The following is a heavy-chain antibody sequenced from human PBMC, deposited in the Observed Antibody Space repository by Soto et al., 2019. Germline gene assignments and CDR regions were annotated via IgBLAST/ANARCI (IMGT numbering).Heavy chain of an antibody. CDR2: IYTSGNS. Sequence: QVQLQESGPGLVKPSETLSLTCSVSGGSIRTYYWNWIRQPAGQGLEWIGRIYTSGNSDYNPSLKSRVTMSADTCKNQLSRRLSSVTAADSAVYYCARLWFGKPPGYLDYWGQGIRVTISS. V-gene: IGHV4-4*07. D-gene: IGHD3-10*01. J-gene: IGHJ4*02. CDR3: ARLWFGKPPGYLDY. CDR1: GGSIRTYY.